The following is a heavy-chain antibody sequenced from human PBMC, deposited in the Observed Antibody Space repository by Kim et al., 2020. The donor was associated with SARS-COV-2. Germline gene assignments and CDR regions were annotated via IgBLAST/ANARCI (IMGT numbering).Heavy chain of an antibody. V-gene: IGHV3-73*01. CDR3: TRHVNTMVRGTHSVIYYYYGMDV. D-gene: IGHD3-10*01. CDR1: GFTFSGSA. Sequence: GGSLRLSCAASGFTFSGSAMHWVRQASGKGLEWVGRIRSKANSYATAYAASVKGRFTISRDDSKNTAYLQMNSLKTEDTAVYYCTRHVNTMVRGTHSVIYYYYGMDVWGQGTTVTVSS. CDR2: IRSKANSYAT. J-gene: IGHJ6*02.